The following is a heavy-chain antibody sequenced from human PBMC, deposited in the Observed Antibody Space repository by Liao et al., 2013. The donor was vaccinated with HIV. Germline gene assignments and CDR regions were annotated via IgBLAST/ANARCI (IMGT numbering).Heavy chain of an antibody. CDR2: ISHNGNT. D-gene: IGHD3-3*01. V-gene: IGHV4-34*10. CDR3: ARGGSITIFGPLLDY. J-gene: IGHJ4*02. Sequence: QVQLQESGPGLVKPSETLSLTCAVYGGSFSGYYWSWIRQPPGKGLEWIGEISHNGNTNYNPSLKSRVTISVETSKKQFSLRLSSVTAADTAVYYCARGGSITIFGPLLDYWGQGILVTVSS. CDR1: GGSFSGYY.